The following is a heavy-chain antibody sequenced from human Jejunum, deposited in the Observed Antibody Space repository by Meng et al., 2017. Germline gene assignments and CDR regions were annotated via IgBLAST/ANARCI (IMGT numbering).Heavy chain of an antibody. Sequence: GESLKISCAASGFTFSTYSLNWVRQAPGKGLEWVSSISSSSTYIYYADSVKGRFTISRDNAKNSLDLHINSLRAEDTAVYYCARDTGSGGQLSTFDYWGQGTLVTVSS. CDR1: GFTFSTYS. CDR3: ARDTGSGGQLSTFDY. V-gene: IGHV3-21*01. J-gene: IGHJ4*02. CDR2: ISSSSTYI. D-gene: IGHD5-18*01.